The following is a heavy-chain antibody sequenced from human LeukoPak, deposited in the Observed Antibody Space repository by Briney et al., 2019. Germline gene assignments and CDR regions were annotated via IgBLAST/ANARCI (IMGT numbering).Heavy chain of an antibody. Sequence: GGSLRLSCAASGFTFSHYSMNWVRQAPGKGLEWLSYISSSGTTIYYADAVKGRFIISRDNANGSLYLQMNGLRADDTALYYCASSTLPVGSSLTFDLWGQGTLVTVSS. CDR1: GFTFSHYS. J-gene: IGHJ3*01. D-gene: IGHD1-26*01. CDR3: ASSTLPVGSSLTFDL. CDR2: ISSSGTTI. V-gene: IGHV3-48*04.